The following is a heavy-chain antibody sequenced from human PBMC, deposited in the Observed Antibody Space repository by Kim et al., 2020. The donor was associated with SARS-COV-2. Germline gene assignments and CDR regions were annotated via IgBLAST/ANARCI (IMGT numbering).Heavy chain of an antibody. J-gene: IGHJ3*02. V-gene: IGHV4-4*02. D-gene: IGHD6-19*01. CDR3: ARDPGIAVAGTRAFDI. Sequence: SLKSRVTISVDKSKNQFSLKLSSVTAADTAVYYCARDPGIAVAGTRAFDIWGQGTMVTVSS.